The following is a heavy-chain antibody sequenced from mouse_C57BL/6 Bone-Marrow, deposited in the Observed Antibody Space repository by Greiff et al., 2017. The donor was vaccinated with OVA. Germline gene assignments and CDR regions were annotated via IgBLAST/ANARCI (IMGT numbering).Heavy chain of an antibody. CDR2: IDPSDSYT. J-gene: IGHJ3*01. Sequence: VQLQQPGAELVMPGASVKLSCKASGYTFTSYWMHWVKQRPGQGLEWIGEIDPSDSYTNYNQKFKGKSTLTVDKSSSTAYMQLSSLTSEDSAVYYCAAGNLWEAYWGQGTLVTVSA. V-gene: IGHV1-69*01. CDR1: GYTFTSYW. CDR3: AAGNLWEAY. D-gene: IGHD1-1*01.